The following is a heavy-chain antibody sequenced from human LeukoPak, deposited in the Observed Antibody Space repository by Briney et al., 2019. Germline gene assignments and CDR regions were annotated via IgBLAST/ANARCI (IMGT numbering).Heavy chain of an antibody. V-gene: IGHV3-23*01. CDR1: GFTFSSYA. J-gene: IGHJ4*02. Sequence: GGSLTLSCAASGFTFSSYAMSWVGQAPGKGLEWVSDLIGSGGSTYHTDSVKGPFTICRDNSKNTLYLQVKRSRAEDTAVYYCAKCRSEVPAAINYWGQGTLVTVSS. D-gene: IGHD2-2*01. CDR3: AKCRSEVPAAINY. CDR2: LIGSGGST.